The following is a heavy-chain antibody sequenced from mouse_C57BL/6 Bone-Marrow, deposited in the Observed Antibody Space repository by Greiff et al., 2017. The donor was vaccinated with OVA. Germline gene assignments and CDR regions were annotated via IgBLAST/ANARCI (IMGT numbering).Heavy chain of an antibody. D-gene: IGHD1-1*01. J-gene: IGHJ4*01. CDR3: ARRILRAMDY. CDR2: INPGSGGT. V-gene: IGHV1-54*01. Sequence: QVHVKQSGAELVRPGTSVKVSCKASGYAFTNYLIEWVKQRPGQGLEWIGVINPGSGGTNYNEKFKGKATLTADKSTSTAYMQHSSLTSDDAAVYFCARRILRAMDYWGQGTSVTVSS. CDR1: GYAFTNYL.